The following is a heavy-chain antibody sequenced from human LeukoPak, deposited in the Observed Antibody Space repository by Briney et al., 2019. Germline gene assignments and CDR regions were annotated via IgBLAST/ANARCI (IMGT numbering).Heavy chain of an antibody. CDR1: GYSFTSYW. J-gene: IGHJ3*02. CDR2: IYPGDSDT. CDR3: ARTSVAGGQYSSSSGLNDAFDI. Sequence: GESLKISCKGSGYSFTSYWIGWVRQMPGKGLEWMGIIYPGDSDTRYSPSFQGQVTISADKSISTAYLQWSSLKASDTAMYYCARTSVAGGQYSSSSGLNDAFDIWGQGTMVTVSS. V-gene: IGHV5-51*01. D-gene: IGHD6-6*01.